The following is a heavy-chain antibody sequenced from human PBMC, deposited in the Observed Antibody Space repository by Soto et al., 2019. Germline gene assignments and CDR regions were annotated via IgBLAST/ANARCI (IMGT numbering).Heavy chain of an antibody. D-gene: IGHD1-26*01. CDR1: GFTFSSSG. CDR3: AKDADPSGSYYFDY. V-gene: IGHV3-30*18. J-gene: IGHJ4*02. CDR2: ISYDGTNK. Sequence: QVQVVESGGGVVQPGRSLRLSCATSGFTFSSSGMHWVRQAPGKGLEWVATISYDGTNKYYADSVKGRFTISRDNSKNTLYLQMNSLRGGDTAVYYCAKDADPSGSYYFDYWGQGTLVIVSS.